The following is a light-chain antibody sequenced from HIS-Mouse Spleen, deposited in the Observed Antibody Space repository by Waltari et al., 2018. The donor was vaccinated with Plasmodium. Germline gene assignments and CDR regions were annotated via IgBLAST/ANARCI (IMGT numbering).Light chain of an antibody. V-gene: IGKV1-39*01. CDR3: QQSYSTWT. Sequence: DIQMTQSPSSLSASVGDRVTITCRASQSISRYLNWYQQKPGKAPKLLIYAASSLQSGVPSMFSGSGSGTDFTLTISSLQPEDFATYYCQQSYSTWTFGQGTKVEIK. CDR1: QSISRY. J-gene: IGKJ1*01. CDR2: AAS.